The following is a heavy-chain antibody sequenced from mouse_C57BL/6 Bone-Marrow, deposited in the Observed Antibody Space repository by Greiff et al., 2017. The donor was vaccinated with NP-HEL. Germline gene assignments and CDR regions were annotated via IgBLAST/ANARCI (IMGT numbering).Heavy chain of an antibody. D-gene: IGHD2-1*01. Sequence: VQLQQSGTELVKPGASVKLSCKASGYTFTSYWMHWVKQRPGQGLEWIGNINPSNGGTNYNEKFKSKATLTVDKSSSTAYMQLSSLTSEDSAVYYCAYYGNYVGWFAYWGQGTLVTVSA. V-gene: IGHV1-53*01. CDR3: AYYGNYVGWFAY. CDR1: GYTFTSYW. CDR2: INPSNGGT. J-gene: IGHJ3*01.